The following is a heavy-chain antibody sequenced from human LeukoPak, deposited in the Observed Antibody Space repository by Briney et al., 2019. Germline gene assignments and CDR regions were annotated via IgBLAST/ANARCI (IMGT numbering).Heavy chain of an antibody. J-gene: IGHJ4*02. CDR3: ARALTGTTSGYFDY. D-gene: IGHD1-7*01. V-gene: IGHV4-59*01. CDR1: GGSISSYY. Sequence: PSETLSLTCTVSGGSISSYYWSWIRQPPGKGLEWIGYIYYSGSTNYNPSLKSRVTISVDTSKNQFSLKQSSVTAADTAVYYCARALTGTTSGYFDYWGQGTLVTVSS. CDR2: IYYSGST.